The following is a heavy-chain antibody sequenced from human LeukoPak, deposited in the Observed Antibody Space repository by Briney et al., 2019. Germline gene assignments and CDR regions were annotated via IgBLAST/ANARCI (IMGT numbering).Heavy chain of an antibody. Sequence: PGGSLRLSCAASGFTVSSNYMSWVRQAPGKGLEWVSVIYSGGSTYYADSVKGRFTISRDNSKNTLYLQMNSLRAEDTAVYYCASAVAGISYYYYGMGVWGQGTTVTVSS. V-gene: IGHV3-53*01. CDR1: GFTVSSNY. D-gene: IGHD6-19*01. CDR2: IYSGGST. J-gene: IGHJ6*02. CDR3: ASAVAGISYYYYGMGV.